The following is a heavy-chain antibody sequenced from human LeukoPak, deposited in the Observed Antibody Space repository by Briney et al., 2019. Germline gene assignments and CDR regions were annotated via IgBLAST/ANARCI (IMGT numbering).Heavy chain of an antibody. J-gene: IGHJ5*01. Sequence: GGSLRLSCVASGFTFNKYGVHWVRQAPGKGLEWVAVIWYDGSYEYYADSVKGRLAISRDNDKNTVNLQMNSLRVEDTAAYYCARDGSGLAVRGWFDFWGQGTLVTVSS. D-gene: IGHD3-10*01. CDR3: ARDGSGLAVRGWFDF. CDR1: GFTFNKYG. CDR2: IWYDGSYE. V-gene: IGHV3-33*01.